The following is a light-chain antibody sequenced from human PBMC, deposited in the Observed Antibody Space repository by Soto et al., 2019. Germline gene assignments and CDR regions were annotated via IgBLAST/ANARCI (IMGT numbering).Light chain of an antibody. V-gene: IGKV1-5*01. CDR3: QQYYSYSRT. Sequence: DIPMTQSPSTLSASVGDRVTITCRASQTVSSWLAWYQQEPGKAPKLLIYDVSSLESGVPSRFSGSGSGTEFTLTISSLQPDDFATYYCQQYYSYSRTFGQGTKVEVK. CDR1: QTVSSW. CDR2: DVS. J-gene: IGKJ1*01.